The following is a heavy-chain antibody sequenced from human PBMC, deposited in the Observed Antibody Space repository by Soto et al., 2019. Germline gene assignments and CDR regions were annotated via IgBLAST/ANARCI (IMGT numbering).Heavy chain of an antibody. Sequence: GGSLRLSCAASGFTFSSYGMHWVRQAPGKGLEWVAVISYDGSNKYYADSVKGRFTVSRDNAKNSLYLQMNSLRAEDTAVYYSARSHLYYDSSGYPASGGQETRVPVSS. D-gene: IGHD3-22*01. V-gene: IGHV3-30*03. CDR3: ARSHLYYDSSGYPAS. J-gene: IGHJ4*02. CDR1: GFTFSSYG. CDR2: ISYDGSNK.